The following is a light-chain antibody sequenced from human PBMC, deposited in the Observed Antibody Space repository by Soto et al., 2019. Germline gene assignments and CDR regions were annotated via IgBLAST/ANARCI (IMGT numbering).Light chain of an antibody. CDR1: SSDVGSYYL. V-gene: IGLV2-23*01. CDR2: EGS. J-gene: IGLJ1*01. Sequence: QSGLTRPAAVSGSRGQLITISCTGTSSDVGSYYLVSWYQQHPGKAPKLMIYEGSKRPSGVSNRFSGSKSGNTASLTISGLQAEDEADYYFCSPAATTEVYAPAPQVAVL. CDR3: CSPAATTEV.